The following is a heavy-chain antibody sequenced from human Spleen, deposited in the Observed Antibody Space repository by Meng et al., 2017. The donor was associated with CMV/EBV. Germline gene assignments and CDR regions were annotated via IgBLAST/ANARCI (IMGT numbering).Heavy chain of an antibody. V-gene: IGHV1-46*01. D-gene: IGHD3-10*01. CDR3: ARDTGYYGSGSYYNEHAFDI. Sequence: ASVKVSCKASGYTFTSYYMHWVRQAPGQGLEWMGIINPSGGSTSYAQKFQGRVTMTRDTSTSTVYMELSSLRSESTAVYYCARDTGYYGSGSYYNEHAFDIWGQGTMVTVSS. CDR1: GYTFTSYY. CDR2: INPSGGST. J-gene: IGHJ3*02.